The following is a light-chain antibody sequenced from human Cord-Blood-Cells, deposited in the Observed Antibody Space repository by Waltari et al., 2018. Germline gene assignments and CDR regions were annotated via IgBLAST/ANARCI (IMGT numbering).Light chain of an antibody. CDR1: QGIRND. Sequence: AIQMTQSPSSLSASVGDRITIHCRASQGIRNDLGWYQQKPGKAPKLLIYAASSLQSGVPSRFSGSGSGTDFTLTISSLQPEDFATYYCLQDYNYPLTFGGGTKVEIK. V-gene: IGKV1-6*01. CDR2: AAS. CDR3: LQDYNYPLT. J-gene: IGKJ4*01.